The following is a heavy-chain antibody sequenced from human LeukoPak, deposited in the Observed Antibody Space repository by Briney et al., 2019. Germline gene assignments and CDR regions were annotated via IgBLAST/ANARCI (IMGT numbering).Heavy chain of an antibody. CDR2: IIPIFGTA. D-gene: IGHD6-13*01. CDR3: ARSYSSSWYPTKYNWFDP. CDR1: GGTFSSYA. Sequence: SVKVSCKASGGTFSSYAISWVRQAPGQGLEWMGGIIPIFGTANYAQKFQGRVTITTDESTSTAYMELSSLRSEDTAVYYCARSYSSSWYPTKYNWFDPWGQGTLVTVSS. V-gene: IGHV1-69*05. J-gene: IGHJ5*02.